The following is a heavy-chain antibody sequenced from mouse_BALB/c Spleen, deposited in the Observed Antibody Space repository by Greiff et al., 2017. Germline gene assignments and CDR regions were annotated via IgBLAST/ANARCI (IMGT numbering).Heavy chain of an antibody. CDR2: INPYNDGT. J-gene: IGHJ4*01. V-gene: IGHV1-14*01. CDR3: ARYGKGPFYAMDY. CDR1: GYTFTSYV. D-gene: IGHD2-1*01. Sequence: VQLQQSGPELVKPGASVKMSCKASGYTFTSYVMHWVKQKPGQGLEWIGYINPYNDGTKYNEKFKGKATLTSDKSSSTAYMELSSLTSEDSAVYYYARYGKGPFYAMDYWGQGTSVTVSA.